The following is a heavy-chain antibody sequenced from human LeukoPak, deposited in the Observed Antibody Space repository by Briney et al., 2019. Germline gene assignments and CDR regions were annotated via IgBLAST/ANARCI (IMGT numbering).Heavy chain of an antibody. Sequence: SETLSLTCTVSGGSISSSSCYWGWIRQPPGKGLEWIGSIYYSGSTYYNPSLKSRVTISVDTSKNQFSLKLSSVTAADTAVYYCAREGIVGAPSEFDYWGQGTLVTVSS. D-gene: IGHD1-26*01. J-gene: IGHJ4*02. CDR1: GGSISSSSCY. CDR3: AREGIVGAPSEFDY. CDR2: IYYSGST. V-gene: IGHV4-39*07.